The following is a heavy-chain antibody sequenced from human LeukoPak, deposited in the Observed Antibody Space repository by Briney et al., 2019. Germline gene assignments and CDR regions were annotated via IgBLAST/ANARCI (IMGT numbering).Heavy chain of an antibody. V-gene: IGHV4-31*03. J-gene: IGHJ3*02. CDR3: ARDNHYYYDSSGYLSWHGAFDI. CDR1: GGSISSGGYY. Sequence: SQTLSLTCTVSGGSISSGGYYWSWIRQHPGKGLEWIGYIYYSGSTYYNPSLKSRVTISVDTSKNQFSLKLSSVTAADTAVYYCARDNHYYYDSSGYLSWHGAFDIWGQGTMVTVSS. D-gene: IGHD3-22*01. CDR2: IYYSGST.